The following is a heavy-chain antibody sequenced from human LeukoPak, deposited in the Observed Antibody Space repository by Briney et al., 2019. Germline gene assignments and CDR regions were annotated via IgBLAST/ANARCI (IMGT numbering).Heavy chain of an antibody. CDR2: ISSSSSTI. Sequence: GGSLRLSCAASGFTFSSYSMNWVRQAPGKGLEWVSYISSSSSTIYYADSVKGRFTISRDNAKNSLYLQMNSLRAEDTALYYCAKSMGIVVVPAALGYYYGMDVWGQGTTVTVSS. J-gene: IGHJ6*02. CDR3: AKSMGIVVVPAALGYYYGMDV. V-gene: IGHV3-48*04. D-gene: IGHD2-2*01. CDR1: GFTFSSYS.